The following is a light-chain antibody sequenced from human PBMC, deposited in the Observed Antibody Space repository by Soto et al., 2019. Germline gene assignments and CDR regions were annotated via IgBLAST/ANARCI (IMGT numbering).Light chain of an antibody. CDR3: QTWGNGIQV. Sequence: QPVLTQSPSASASLGASVRLTCTLSSGPTNYPIAWHQQQPEKVPRFLMKLYSDDSNTKGDGIPDRFSGSSSGAERYLIISRLQSDEEADYYCQTWGNGIQVFGGGTKLTVL. CDR2: LYSDDSN. V-gene: IGLV4-69*01. J-gene: IGLJ3*02. CDR1: SGPTNYP.